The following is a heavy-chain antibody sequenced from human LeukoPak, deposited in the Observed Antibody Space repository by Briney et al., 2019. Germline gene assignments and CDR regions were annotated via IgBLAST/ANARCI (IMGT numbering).Heavy chain of an antibody. CDR1: GGSISSYY. J-gene: IGHJ6*03. D-gene: IGHD6-19*01. V-gene: IGHV4-4*09. CDR2: IYTSGST. CDR3: ARRTSTVVAGTYYYYYMDV. Sequence: SETLSLTCTVSGGSISSYYWSWIRQPPGKGLEWIGYIYTSGSTNYNPSLKSRVTISVDTSKNQFSLKLSSVTAADMAVYYCARRTSTVVAGTYYYYYMDVWGKGTTVTVSS.